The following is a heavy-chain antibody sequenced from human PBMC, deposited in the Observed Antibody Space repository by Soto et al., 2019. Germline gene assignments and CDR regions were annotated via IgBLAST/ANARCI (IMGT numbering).Heavy chain of an antibody. J-gene: IGHJ4*02. CDR1: GYTFTGYY. CDR2: INPNSGGT. Sequence: ASVKVSCKASGYTFTGYYMHWVRQAPGQGLEWMGWINPNSGGTNYAQKFQGRVTMTRDTSISTAYMELSRLRSDDTAVYYCARDQNEYYYDSSGSSGYWGQGTLVTVS. CDR3: ARDQNEYYYDSSGSSGY. V-gene: IGHV1-2*02. D-gene: IGHD3-22*01.